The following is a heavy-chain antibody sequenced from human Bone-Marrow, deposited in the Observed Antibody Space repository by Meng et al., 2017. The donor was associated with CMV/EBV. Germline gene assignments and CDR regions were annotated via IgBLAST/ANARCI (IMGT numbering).Heavy chain of an antibody. J-gene: IGHJ4*02. CDR3: AKSPLRFLEWLSSFDY. CDR2: ISSSGSTI. V-gene: IGHV3-48*03. D-gene: IGHD3-3*01. CDR1: GFTFSSYE. Sequence: GGSLRLSCAASGFTFSSYEMNWVRQAPGKGLEWVSYISSSGSTIYYADSVKGRFTISRDNAKNSLYLQMNSLRAEDTAVYYCAKSPLRFLEWLSSFDYWGQGTLVTVSS.